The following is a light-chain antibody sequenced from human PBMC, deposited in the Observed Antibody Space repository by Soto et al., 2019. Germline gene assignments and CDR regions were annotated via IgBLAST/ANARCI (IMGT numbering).Light chain of an antibody. J-gene: IGKJ1*01. Sequence: DIQMTQSPSSLSASVGDRVTITCRASQSIRHDLNWYQQRPGKAPKLLIYTTSNLESGDPSRFSGSGSGTDFTLTINNLQPEDFGTYFCQQGFSRPRTFGLGTTVEVK. V-gene: IGKV1-39*01. CDR2: TTS. CDR1: QSIRHD. CDR3: QQGFSRPRT.